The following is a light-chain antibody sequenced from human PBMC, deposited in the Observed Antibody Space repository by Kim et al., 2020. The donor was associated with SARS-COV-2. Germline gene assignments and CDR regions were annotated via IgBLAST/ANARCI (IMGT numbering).Light chain of an antibody. CDR3: SSYTSSSTL. CDR2: DVS. Sequence: GQSITISCTGTSSDVGGYNYVSWYQQHPGKAPKLMIYDVSNRPSGVSNRFSGSKSGNTASLTISGLQAEDEADYYCSSYTSSSTLFGTGTKVTVL. J-gene: IGLJ1*01. CDR1: SSDVGGYNY. V-gene: IGLV2-14*03.